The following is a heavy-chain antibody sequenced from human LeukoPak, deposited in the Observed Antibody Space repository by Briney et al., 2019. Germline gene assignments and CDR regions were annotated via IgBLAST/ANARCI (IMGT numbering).Heavy chain of an antibody. CDR1: GYTFTSYD. D-gene: IGHD2-8*01. Sequence: SVKVSCKASGYTFTSYDITRVRQATGQGLEWMGWMNPNSGNTGYAQKFRGRVTMTRNTSISTAYLKLGTLRSEDTAVYYCARVCMLLPDYWGQGTLVTVSS. CDR2: MNPNSGNT. J-gene: IGHJ4*02. CDR3: ARVCMLLPDY. V-gene: IGHV1-8*02.